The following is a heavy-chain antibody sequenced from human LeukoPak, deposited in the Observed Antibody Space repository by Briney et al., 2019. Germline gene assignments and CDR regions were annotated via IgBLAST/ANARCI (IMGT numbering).Heavy chain of an antibody. CDR3: ARAGYKMATSQVLY. Sequence: AGGSLRLSCAASGFTFSSYTMNWVRQAPGKGLEWVSYISSSGSTIYYADSVKGRFTISRDNAKNSLYLQMNSLRAEDTAVYYCARAGYKMATSQVLYWGQGTLVTVSS. D-gene: IGHD5-24*01. J-gene: IGHJ4*02. CDR1: GFTFSSYT. V-gene: IGHV3-48*04. CDR2: ISSSGSTI.